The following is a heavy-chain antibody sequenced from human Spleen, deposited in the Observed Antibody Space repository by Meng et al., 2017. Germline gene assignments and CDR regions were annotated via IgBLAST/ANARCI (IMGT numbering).Heavy chain of an antibody. Sequence: GESLKISCEASGFTFSSYWMHWVRQAPGKGLVWVSRINSDGSSTSNADSVKGRFTISRDNAKNSLYLQIDYLRAEDTAVYYCAKERVTAVARTDFDYWGQGTLVTVSS. CDR1: GFTFSSYW. J-gene: IGHJ4*02. CDR2: INSDGSST. V-gene: IGHV3-74*01. D-gene: IGHD6-19*01. CDR3: AKERVTAVARTDFDY.